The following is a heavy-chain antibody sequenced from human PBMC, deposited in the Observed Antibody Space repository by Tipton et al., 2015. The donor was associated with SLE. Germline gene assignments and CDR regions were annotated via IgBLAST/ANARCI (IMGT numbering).Heavy chain of an antibody. D-gene: IGHD5-12*01. Sequence: SLRLSCAASGFTFSSYWMSWVRQAPGKGLEWVANIKLDGSDKYYVDSVKGRFTISRDNAKNSVYLQMNSLRTEDTAVYYCAREASRGYATYFDYWGQGILVTVSS. CDR2: IKLDGSDK. J-gene: IGHJ4*02. V-gene: IGHV3-7*01. CDR3: AREASRGYATYFDY. CDR1: GFTFSSYW.